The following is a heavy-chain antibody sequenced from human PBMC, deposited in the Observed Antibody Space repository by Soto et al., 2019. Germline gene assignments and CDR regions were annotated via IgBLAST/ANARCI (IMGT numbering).Heavy chain of an antibody. CDR1: GFTFSSYG. D-gene: IGHD2-2*01. J-gene: IGHJ4*02. Sequence: GGSLRLSCAASGFTFSSYGMHWVRQAPGKGLEWVAVISYDGSNKYYADSVKGRFTISRDNSKNTLYLQMDSLRAVDTAVYYCAKDLIPAVVPAALDFDYWGQGTLVTVSS. CDR3: AKDLIPAVVPAALDFDY. V-gene: IGHV3-30*18. CDR2: ISYDGSNK.